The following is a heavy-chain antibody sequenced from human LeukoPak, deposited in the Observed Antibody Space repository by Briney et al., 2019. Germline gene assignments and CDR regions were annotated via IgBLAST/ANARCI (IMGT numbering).Heavy chain of an antibody. V-gene: IGHV1-18*01. CDR1: GYTFTSYG. D-gene: IGHD3-10*01. CDR2: ISAYNGNT. CDR3: ARSSYYGSGSYYRAWFDP. J-gene: IGHJ5*02. Sequence: ASVKVSCEASGYTFTSYGISWVRQAPGQGLEWMGWISAYNGNTNYAQKLQGRVTMTTDTSTSTAYMELRSLRSDDTAVYYCARSSYYGSGSYYRAWFDPWGQGTLVTVSS.